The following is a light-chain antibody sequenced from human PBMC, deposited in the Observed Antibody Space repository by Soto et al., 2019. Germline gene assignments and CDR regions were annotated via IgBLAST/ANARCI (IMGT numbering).Light chain of an antibody. CDR3: QQYKSYSYT. CDR2: DAS. CDR1: QSINGW. J-gene: IGKJ2*01. V-gene: IGKV1-5*01. Sequence: DIQMTQSPSTLSASVGDRVTINCRASQSINGWLAWYQQKPGKAPNLLIYDASSLESGVPSSFSGSGSGTVYPLTISRLQPDDFSTYYCQQYKSYSYTFGQGTQLEI.